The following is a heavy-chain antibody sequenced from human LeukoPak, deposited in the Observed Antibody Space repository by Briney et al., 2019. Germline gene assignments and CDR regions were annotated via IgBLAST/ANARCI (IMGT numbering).Heavy chain of an antibody. D-gene: IGHD3-22*01. V-gene: IGHV3-23*01. CDR3: ARFPLGHYYDISGYYHSLDVAFDI. CDR1: GFTLSSYA. J-gene: IGHJ3*02. Sequence: GGCLRLSRAASGFTLSSYAMSWVRPAPGKGLEWVSATSGSGGSTYYADSLKGRFTISRANAQTSLYLQMHSLRAEDTAVCFCARFPLGHYYDISGYYHSLDVAFDIWGQGTMVTVSS. CDR2: TSGSGGST.